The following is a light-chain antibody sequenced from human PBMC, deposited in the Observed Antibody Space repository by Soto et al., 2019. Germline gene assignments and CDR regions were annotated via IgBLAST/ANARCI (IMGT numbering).Light chain of an antibody. V-gene: IGKV1-5*03. CDR2: KAS. J-gene: IGKJ1*01. Sequence: DIQMTQSPSTLSASVGDRVTITCRASQSISSWLAWYQQKPGRAPKLLIYKASSLESGVPSRFSGSGSGTEFTLTISSLQPEDFATYYCLQDYNYPWTFGQGTKVDIK. CDR3: LQDYNYPWT. CDR1: QSISSW.